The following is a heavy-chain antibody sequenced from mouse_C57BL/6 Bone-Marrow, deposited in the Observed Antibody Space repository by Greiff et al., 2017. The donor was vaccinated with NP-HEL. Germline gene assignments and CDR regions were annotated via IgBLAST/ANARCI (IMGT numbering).Heavy chain of an antibody. CDR3: TGRVITTVEGDY. V-gene: IGHV1-81*01. D-gene: IGHD1-1*01. CDR2: IYPRSGNT. CDR1: GYTFTSYG. J-gene: IGHJ2*01. Sequence: VQLQQSGAELARPGASVKLSCKASGYTFTSYGISWVKQRTGQGLEWIGEIYPRSGNTYYNEKFKGKATLTADKSSSTAYMELRSLTSEDSAVYFSTGRVITTVEGDYWGKGTTLTVSS.